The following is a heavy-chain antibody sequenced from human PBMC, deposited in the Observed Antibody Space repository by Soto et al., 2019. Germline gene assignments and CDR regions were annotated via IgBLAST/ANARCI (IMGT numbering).Heavy chain of an antibody. V-gene: IGHV1-69*17. Sequence: QVQLVQSGAEVKKPGSSVKVSCKASGGTFSTYGFSWVRQAPGQGLEWMGGIIPFFGVTNYAHTFQGRLNLTADTSTSTAYMELSSLSSGDTAVYYCARDYPRDSVVFLPFYYYDMDVWGQGTTVTVSS. J-gene: IGHJ6*02. CDR2: IIPFFGVT. CDR3: ARDYPRDSVVFLPFYYYDMDV. D-gene: IGHD2-21*02. CDR1: GGTFSTYG.